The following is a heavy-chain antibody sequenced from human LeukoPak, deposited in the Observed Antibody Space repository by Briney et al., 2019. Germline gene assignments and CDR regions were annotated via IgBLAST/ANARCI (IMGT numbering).Heavy chain of an antibody. D-gene: IGHD2-8*01. Sequence: ASVTVSCKASGYTFTSYGISGVRQAPGQGREGMGWISAYNGNTNYAQKLQGRVTMTTDTSTSTAYMELRSLRSDDTAVYYCAREVGVWSAFDYWGQGTLVTVSS. V-gene: IGHV1-18*01. CDR2: ISAYNGNT. J-gene: IGHJ4*02. CDR3: AREVGVWSAFDY. CDR1: GYTFTSYG.